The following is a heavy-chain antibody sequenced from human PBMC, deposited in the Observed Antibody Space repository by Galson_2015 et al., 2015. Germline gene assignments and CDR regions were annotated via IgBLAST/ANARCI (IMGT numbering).Heavy chain of an antibody. Sequence: SETLSLTCTVSGGSISSSYWSWIRQPPGKGLEWIGYIFYSGSTSYNPSLKSRVTIAVDTSKNQFSLKLNSVTAADTAVYYRARGYYYGSGSYPYYYYYNMDVWGQGTTVTVSS. CDR3: ARGYYYGSGSYPYYYYYNMDV. J-gene: IGHJ6*02. V-gene: IGHV4-59*01. D-gene: IGHD3-10*01. CDR2: IFYSGST. CDR1: GGSISSSY.